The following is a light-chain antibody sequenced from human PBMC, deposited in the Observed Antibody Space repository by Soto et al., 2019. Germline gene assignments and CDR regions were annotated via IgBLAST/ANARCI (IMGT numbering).Light chain of an antibody. CDR2: GIS. J-gene: IGKJ4*01. CDR3: QQYGSSLLT. V-gene: IGKV3-20*01. CDR1: QSISSSY. Sequence: EIVLTQSPGTLSLSPGERATLSCRASQSISSSYLAWYQQKPGQAPMLLIYGISSRATGIPDRFSGSGSGTDFTLTISRLEPEDVAVYYCQQYGSSLLTFGGGTKVE.